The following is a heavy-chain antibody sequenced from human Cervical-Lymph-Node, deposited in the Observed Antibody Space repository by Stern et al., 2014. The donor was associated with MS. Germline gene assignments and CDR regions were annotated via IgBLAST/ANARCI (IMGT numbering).Heavy chain of an antibody. CDR2: IYWDDDK. V-gene: IGHV2-5*02. J-gene: IGHJ4*02. CDR3: ARNYGDTTYFDY. D-gene: IGHD4-17*01. CDR1: GFSLSPRGVG. Sequence: QVTLRESGPTLVKPTQTLTLTCTFSGFSLSPRGVGVGWIRQPPGNALYWLSLIYWDDDKRYNPSLKSRLTITKDTSKNQVVLTMTNMDPVDTATYDCARNYGDTTYFDYWGQGTLVTVSS.